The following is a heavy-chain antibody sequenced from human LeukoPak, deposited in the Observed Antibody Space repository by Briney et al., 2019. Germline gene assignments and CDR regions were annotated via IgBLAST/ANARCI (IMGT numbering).Heavy chain of an antibody. J-gene: IGHJ4*02. CDR3: ARDLIVTGLGGY. CDR2: ISTNIGNT. V-gene: IGHV1-18*01. CDR1: SYTFTNYG. D-gene: IGHD2-21*02. Sequence: GASVKVSCKASSYTFTNYGISWMRQAPGQGLEWMGWISTNIGNTNYGQKFQGRVTMTTDTSTTTAYMELRGLRSDDTAVYYCARDLIVTGLGGYWGQGTLVTVSS.